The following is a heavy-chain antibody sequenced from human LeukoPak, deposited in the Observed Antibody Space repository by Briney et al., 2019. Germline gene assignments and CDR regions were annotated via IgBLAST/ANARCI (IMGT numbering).Heavy chain of an antibody. CDR1: GGTFSSYA. J-gene: IGHJ4*02. D-gene: IGHD6-19*01. CDR3: ARDDGGWSHRGGYFDY. Sequence: SVKVSCKASGGTFSSYAISWVRQAPGQGLEWMGRIIPIFGTANYAQKFQGRVTITTDESTSTAYMELSSLRSEDTAVYYCARDDGGWSHRGGYFDYWGQGTLVTVSP. V-gene: IGHV1-69*05. CDR2: IIPIFGTA.